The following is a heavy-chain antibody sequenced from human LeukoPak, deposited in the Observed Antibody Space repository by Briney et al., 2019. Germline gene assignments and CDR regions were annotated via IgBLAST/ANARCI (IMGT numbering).Heavy chain of an antibody. J-gene: IGHJ4*02. D-gene: IGHD2-15*01. CDR1: GFTFSDYY. V-gene: IGHV3-11*04. Sequence: NPGGSLRLSCAASGFTFSDYYMSWIRQAPGKGLEWVSYISTSGNYIYYADSVKGRFTISRDNAKNSLYLQMNSLRAEDTAVYYCSRGSYNSGGTSDYWGQGNLVTVSS. CDR2: ISTSGNYI. CDR3: SRGSYNSGGTSDY.